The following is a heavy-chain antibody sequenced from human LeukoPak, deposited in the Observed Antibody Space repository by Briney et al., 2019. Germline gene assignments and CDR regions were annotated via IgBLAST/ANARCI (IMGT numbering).Heavy chain of an antibody. V-gene: IGHV1-2*02. CDR3: PRTPVRTMGRGGLYCYGRDV. Sequence: ASVKVSCKASGYTFTGYYMHWVRQAPGQGLEWMGWINPNSGGTNYAQKFQGRVTMTWDTSISTAYMELSRLRSEDTAGYYCPRTPVRTMGRGGLYCYGRDVWGEGATVTVSS. D-gene: IGHD3-10*01. CDR2: INPNSGGT. CDR1: GYTFTGYY. J-gene: IGHJ6*04.